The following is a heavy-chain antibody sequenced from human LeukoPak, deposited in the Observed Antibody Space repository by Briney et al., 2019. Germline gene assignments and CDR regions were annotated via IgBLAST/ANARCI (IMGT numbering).Heavy chain of an antibody. CDR1: GFTFSSYS. J-gene: IGHJ5*02. Sequence: GGSLRLSCAASGFTFSSYSMNWVRQAPGKGLEWVSSISSSSSYIYYADSVEGRFTISRDNAKNSLFLQMNSLRAEDTAVYYCARVGYGSGWYGWFDPWGQGTLVTVSS. CDR3: ARVGYGSGWYGWFDP. V-gene: IGHV3-21*01. CDR2: ISSSSSYI. D-gene: IGHD6-19*01.